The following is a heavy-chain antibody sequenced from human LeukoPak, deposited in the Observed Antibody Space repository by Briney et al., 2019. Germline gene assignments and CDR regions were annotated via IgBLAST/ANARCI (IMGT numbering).Heavy chain of an antibody. CDR1: GGSIRSGGYY. CDR3: ASSGWYRGY. D-gene: IGHD6-19*01. J-gene: IGHJ4*02. CDR2: IYYSGST. Sequence: SETLSLTCTVSGGSIRSGGYYWSWIRQHPGKGLEWIGYIYYSGSTYYNPSPKSRVTISVDTSKNQFSLKLSSVTAADTAVYYCASSGWYRGYWGQGTPVTVSS. V-gene: IGHV4-31*03.